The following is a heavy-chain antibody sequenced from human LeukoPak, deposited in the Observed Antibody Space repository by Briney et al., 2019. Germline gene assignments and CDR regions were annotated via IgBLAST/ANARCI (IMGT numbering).Heavy chain of an antibody. CDR3: ARRYFDY. CDR2: ITTSDGNT. J-gene: IGHJ4*02. V-gene: IGHV3-23*01. CDR1: GFTLSSYT. Sequence: GGSLRLSCAASGFTLSSYTMSWVRQAPGKGLEWVSTITTSDGNTYYADSVKGRFTVSRDNSKNTLFLQMNSLRAEDTAIYYCARRYFDYWGQGTLVTVSS.